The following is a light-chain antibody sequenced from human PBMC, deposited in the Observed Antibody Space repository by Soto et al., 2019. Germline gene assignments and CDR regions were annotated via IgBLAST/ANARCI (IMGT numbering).Light chain of an antibody. CDR2: DVT. J-gene: IGLJ1*01. CDR1: YRDVGTFYF. Sequence: SALTQPRPLSGAPGQSDTLSCPGSYRDVGTFYFVSWYQQHPGKGPKLIIYDVTERPSGVPDRFSGSKSGNTASLTISGLQAEDEADYYCCSYAGSYTYIFGSGTKVTVL. V-gene: IGLV2-11*01. CDR3: CSYAGSYTYI.